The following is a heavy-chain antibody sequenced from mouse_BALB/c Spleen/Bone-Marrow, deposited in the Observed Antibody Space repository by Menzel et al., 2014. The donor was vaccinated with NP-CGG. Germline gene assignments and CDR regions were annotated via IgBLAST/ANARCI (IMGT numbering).Heavy chain of an antibody. CDR2: IDPSDSET. CDR1: GYTFTSYW. Sequence: QVQLQQSGAELVEPGAPVKLSCKASGYTFTSYWMNWVKQRPGRGLEWIGRIDPSDSETHYNQKFKDKATLTVDKSSSTAYIQLSSLTSEDSAVYYCARSMGYGAMDYWGQGTSVTVSS. J-gene: IGHJ4*01. D-gene: IGHD2-2*01. CDR3: ARSMGYGAMDY. V-gene: IGHV1-69*02.